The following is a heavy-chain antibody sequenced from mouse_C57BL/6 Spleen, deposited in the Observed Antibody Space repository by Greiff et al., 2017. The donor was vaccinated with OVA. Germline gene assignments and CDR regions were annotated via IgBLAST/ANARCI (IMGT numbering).Heavy chain of an antibody. CDR3: ARSSSYWFAY. D-gene: IGHD1-1*01. V-gene: IGHV1-4*01. CDR2: INPSSGYT. J-gene: IGHJ3*01. CDR1: GYTFTSYT. Sequence: VQLQESGAELARPGASVKMSCKASGYTFTSYTMHWVKQRPGQGLEWIGYINPSSGYTKYNQKFKDKATLTADKSSSTAYMQLSSLTSEDSAVYYCARSSSYWFAYWGQGTLVTVSA.